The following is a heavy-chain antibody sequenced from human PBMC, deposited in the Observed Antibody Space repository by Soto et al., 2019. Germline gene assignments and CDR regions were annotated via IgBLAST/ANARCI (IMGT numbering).Heavy chain of an antibody. Sequence: QLQLVQSGAEVKKPGSSVSVSCKSSRGTFTTDAISWVRQAPGQGLEWMGVIIPVFGPPTYAQRFQGRVTISADESTSTAHLELSNLRSEDTAIYYCARGRDQPPVGLYFDSWGEGTRVTVSS. CDR2: IIPVFGPP. V-gene: IGHV1-69*01. D-gene: IGHD1-26*01. J-gene: IGHJ4*02. CDR3: ARGRDQPPVGLYFDS. CDR1: RGTFTTDA.